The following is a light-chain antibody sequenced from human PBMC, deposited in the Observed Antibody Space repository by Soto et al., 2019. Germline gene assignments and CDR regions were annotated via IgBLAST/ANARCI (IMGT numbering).Light chain of an antibody. CDR1: QSVSSY. CDR2: DAS. J-gene: IGKJ1*01. V-gene: IGKV3-11*01. CDR3: QQRTDWPLWT. Sequence: EIVLTQSPATLSLSPGERATLSCRASQSVSSYLAWYQQRPGQAPRLLIYDASNRATGIPARFSGSGSGTGFPLTISSLEPEDFAVYYCQQRTDWPLWTFGQGTKVEIK.